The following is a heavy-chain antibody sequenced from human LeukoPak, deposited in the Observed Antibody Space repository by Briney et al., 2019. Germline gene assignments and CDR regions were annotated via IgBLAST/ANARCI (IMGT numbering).Heavy chain of an antibody. D-gene: IGHD5-12*01. CDR3: ATGGYSGYDYGDY. J-gene: IGHJ4*02. V-gene: IGHV1-24*01. CDR2: FDPEDGET. Sequence: GASVKVSCKVSGYTLTELSMHWVRQAPGNGLEWMGGFDPEDGETIYAQKFQGRVTMTEDTSTDTAYMELSSLRSEDTAVYYCATGGYSGYDYGDYWGQGTLVTVSS. CDR1: GYTLTELS.